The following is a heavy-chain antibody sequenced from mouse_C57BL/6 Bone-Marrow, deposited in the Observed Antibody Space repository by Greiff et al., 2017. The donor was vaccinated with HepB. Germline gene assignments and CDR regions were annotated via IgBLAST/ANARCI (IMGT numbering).Heavy chain of an antibody. D-gene: IGHD2-1*01. CDR1: GFTFSDYY. V-gene: IGHV5-16*01. Sequence: VKLVESEGGLVQPGSSMKLSCTASGFTFSDYYMAWVRQVPEKGLEWVANINYDGSSTYYLDSLKSRFIISRDNAKNILYLQMSSLKSEDTATYYCAREGGYGNYPSWFAYWGQGTLVTVSA. CDR3: AREGGYGNYPSWFAY. J-gene: IGHJ3*01. CDR2: INYDGSST.